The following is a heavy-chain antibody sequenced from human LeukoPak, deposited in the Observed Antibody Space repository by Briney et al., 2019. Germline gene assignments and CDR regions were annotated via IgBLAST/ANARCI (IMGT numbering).Heavy chain of an antibody. J-gene: IGHJ4*02. V-gene: IGHV3-48*02. CDR2: ITSSSTTI. D-gene: IGHD5-24*01. CDR1: GFTFSSYN. CDR3: ARDRGDGYDY. Sequence: PGGSLRLSCAASGFTFSSYNMNWVRQAPGKGLEWVSYITSSSTTIYYADSVKGRFTISRDNAKNSLYLQMNSLSDEDTAVYYCARDRGDGYDYWGQGTLVTVSS.